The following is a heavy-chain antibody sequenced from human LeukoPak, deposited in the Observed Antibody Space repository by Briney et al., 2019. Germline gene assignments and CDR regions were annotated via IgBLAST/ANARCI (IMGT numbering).Heavy chain of an antibody. CDR3: ARVPPLYSGYDRQDY. CDR2: IYTSGST. Sequence: PSETLSLTCTVSGGSISSYYWSWIRQPAGKGLEWIGRIYTSGSTNYNPSLKSRVTMSVDTSKNQFSLKLSSVTAADTAVYYCARVPPLYSGYDRQDYWGQGTLVTVSS. V-gene: IGHV4-4*07. J-gene: IGHJ4*02. D-gene: IGHD5-12*01. CDR1: GGSISSYY.